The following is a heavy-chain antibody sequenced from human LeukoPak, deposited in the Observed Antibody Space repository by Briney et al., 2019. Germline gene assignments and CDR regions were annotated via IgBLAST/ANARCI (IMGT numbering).Heavy chain of an antibody. V-gene: IGHV4-39*02. CDR3: ARERASNNYYNYFDP. Sequence: SETLSLTCTVSGGSISSSSCYWGWIRQPPGKGLEWIGSIYYSGSTYYNPSLKSRVTISVDKSLRQFFLRLSPVTAADTAVYYCARERASNNYYNYFDPWGQGTQVTVSS. CDR2: IYYSGST. J-gene: IGHJ5*02. CDR1: GGSISSSSCY. D-gene: IGHD1-1*01.